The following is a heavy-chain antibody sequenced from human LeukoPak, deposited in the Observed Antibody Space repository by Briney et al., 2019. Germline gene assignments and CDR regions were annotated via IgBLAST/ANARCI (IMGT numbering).Heavy chain of an antibody. CDR2: INHSGST. J-gene: IGHJ5*02. CDR1: GGSFRGYY. Sequence: SETLSLTCVVYGGSFRGYYWSWIRQPPGKGLEWIGEINHSGSTNYNPSLKSRVTISVDTSKNQFSLKLSSVTAADTAVYYCARHARMAVAPRGGWFDPWGQGTLVTVSS. CDR3: ARHARMAVAPRGGWFDP. V-gene: IGHV4-34*01. D-gene: IGHD6-19*01.